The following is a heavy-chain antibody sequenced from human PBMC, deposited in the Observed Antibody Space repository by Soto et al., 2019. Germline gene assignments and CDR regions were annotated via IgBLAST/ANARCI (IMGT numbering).Heavy chain of an antibody. CDR2: IYFNGGT. CDR1: GGSISSYY. CDR3: ARDKNSYGSMDV. V-gene: IGHV4-59*01. J-gene: IGHJ6*02. D-gene: IGHD5-18*01. Sequence: KPSETLSLTCTVSGGSISSYYWSWIRQPPGKGLEWIGYIYFNGGTNYNPSLKSRVTISVDRPKNQFSPNLSSVTTADTAVYYCARDKNSYGSMDVWGQGTTVTVSS.